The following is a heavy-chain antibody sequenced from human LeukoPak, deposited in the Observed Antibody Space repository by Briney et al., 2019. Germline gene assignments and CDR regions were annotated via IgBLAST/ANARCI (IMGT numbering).Heavy chain of an antibody. J-gene: IGHJ5*02. CDR2: VYYSGST. V-gene: IGHV4-4*02. D-gene: IGHD3-10*01. CDR3: ARLITMVRGLEDWFDP. CDR1: GGSINNNKW. Sequence: PSETLSLTCVVTGGSINNNKWWSWVRQPPGKGLEWIGDVYYSGSTNYNPSLRSRVTMSVDKSKNQFSLKLNSVTAADTAVCYCARLITMVRGLEDWFDPWGQGSLVTVSS.